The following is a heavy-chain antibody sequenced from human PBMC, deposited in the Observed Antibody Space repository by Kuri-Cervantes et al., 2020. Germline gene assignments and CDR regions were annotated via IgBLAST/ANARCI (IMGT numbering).Heavy chain of an antibody. D-gene: IGHD5-12*01. J-gene: IGHJ6*02. CDR1: GYTFTSYG. Sequence: ASVKVSCKASGYTFTSYGTSWVRQAPGQGLEWMGWISAYNGNTNYAQKLQGRVTMATDTSTSTAYMELRSLRSDDTAVYYCARDQATSLTLGMDVWGQGTTVTVSS. CDR3: ARDQATSLTLGMDV. V-gene: IGHV1-18*01. CDR2: ISAYNGNT.